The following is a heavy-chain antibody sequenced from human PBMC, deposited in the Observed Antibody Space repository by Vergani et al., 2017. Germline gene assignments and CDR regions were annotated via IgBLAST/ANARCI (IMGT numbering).Heavy chain of an antibody. CDR1: EFTFSTYS. D-gene: IGHD1-1*01. CDR3: AKDSTTGTTAYYYGMDV. CDR2: ISSSSNTI. Sequence: EVQLVESGGGLVQPGGSLRLSCAASEFTFSTYSMNWVRQAPGKGLEWVSYISSSSNTIYYADSVKGRFTITRDNGKNSLYLQMNSLRAEDTAVYYCAKDSTTGTTAYYYGMDVWGQGTTVTVSS. V-gene: IGHV3-48*01. J-gene: IGHJ6*02.